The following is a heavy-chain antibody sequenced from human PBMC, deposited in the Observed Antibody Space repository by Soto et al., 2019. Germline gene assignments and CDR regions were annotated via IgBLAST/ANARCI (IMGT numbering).Heavy chain of an antibody. V-gene: IGHV1-18*04. J-gene: IGHJ5*02. Sequence: QVQMVQSGAEVRKPGASVKVSCRASGYPFSSYAIAWVRQAPGLGLEWMGWISAYNGKTKYAQNLQDRVTMTTDTSTRTAYMELRSLTSDYTAVYFCARDPYSGCYFGWFDPWGQGTLVTVSS. CDR3: ARDPYSGCYFGWFDP. CDR1: GYPFSSYA. CDR2: ISAYNGKT. D-gene: IGHD5-12*01.